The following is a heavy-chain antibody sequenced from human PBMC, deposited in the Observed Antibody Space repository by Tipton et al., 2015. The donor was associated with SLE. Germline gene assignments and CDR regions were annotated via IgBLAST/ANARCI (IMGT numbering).Heavy chain of an antibody. CDR2: IYSSGST. D-gene: IGHD2-15*01. V-gene: IGHV4-39*01. J-gene: IGHJ3*01. Sequence: TLSLTCSVSGGSISDSLYYWAWIRQPPGKGLEWIGSIYSSGSTYYNPSLNSRVSISVATSRNSLSLRLSSVTAADTAVYYCARPRYCSRSNCQTGAFDVWGQGTMVTVSS. CDR1: GGSISDSLYY. CDR3: ARPRYCSRSNCQTGAFDV.